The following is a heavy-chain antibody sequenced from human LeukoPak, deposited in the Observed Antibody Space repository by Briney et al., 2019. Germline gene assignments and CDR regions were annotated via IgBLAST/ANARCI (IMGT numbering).Heavy chain of an antibody. CDR2: IGQDGSTK. Sequence: PGGSLRLSCATSGFIFNTYWMSWVRQTPGKGLEWVANIGQDGSTKFYVDSVKGRFTVSRDNTIHSLYLQMNSLRADDTAVYYCARGDGTSSGLYFDSWGQGTLVTVSS. V-gene: IGHV3-7*01. CDR1: GFIFNTYW. D-gene: IGHD6-6*01. CDR3: ARGDGTSSGLYFDS. J-gene: IGHJ4*02.